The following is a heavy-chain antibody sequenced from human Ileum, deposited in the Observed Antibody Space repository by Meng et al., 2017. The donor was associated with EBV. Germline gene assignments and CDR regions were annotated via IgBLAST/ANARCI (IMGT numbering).Heavy chain of an antibody. D-gene: IGHD3-10*01. V-gene: IGHV1-8*01. Sequence: QLVQSGAEVRKPGASVKVSCKASGYIFINHDINWMRQASGQGLEWMGWMNSNSGNTGYAPKFQGRVTMTRDTSISTAYMELTNLRSEDTALYYCARGSGAGGRDWFDPWGPGTMVTVS. J-gene: IGHJ5*02. CDR1: GYIFINHD. CDR3: ARGSGAGGRDWFDP. CDR2: MNSNSGNT.